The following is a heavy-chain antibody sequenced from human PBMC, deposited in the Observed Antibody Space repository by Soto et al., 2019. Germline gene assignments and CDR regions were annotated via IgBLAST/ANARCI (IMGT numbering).Heavy chain of an antibody. CDR1: GFTFKNYW. CDR3: ARRCNRPNCYGMDV. Sequence: PGGSLRLSCEASGFTFKNYWMHWVRQAPGKGLVWVSRINSDGSNRRYADSVQGRFTISRDNAKNTLFLQMNSLRAADTAVYFYARRCNRPNCYGMDVWGQGTTVTVSS. D-gene: IGHD6-6*01. V-gene: IGHV3-74*01. J-gene: IGHJ6*02. CDR2: INSDGSNR.